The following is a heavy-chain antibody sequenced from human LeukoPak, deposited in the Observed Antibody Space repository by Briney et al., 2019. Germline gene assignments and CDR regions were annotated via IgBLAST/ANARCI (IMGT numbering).Heavy chain of an antibody. CDR2: IYYSGST. CDR3: ARDYDSSGLDY. J-gene: IGHJ4*02. CDR1: GGSISSGGYY. V-gene: IGHV4-31*03. Sequence: SQTLSLTCTVSGGSISSGGYYWSWIRQHPGKGLEWIGYIYYSGSTYYNPSLKSRVTISVDTSKNQFSLKLSSATAADTAVYYCARDYDSSGLDYWGQGTLVTVSS. D-gene: IGHD3-22*01.